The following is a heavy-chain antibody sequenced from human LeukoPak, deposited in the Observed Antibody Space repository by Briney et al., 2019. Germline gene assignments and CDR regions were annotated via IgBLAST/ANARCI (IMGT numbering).Heavy chain of an antibody. CDR3: ARDWCGSGARGY. D-gene: IGHD3-10*01. Sequence: GGSERLFCAPSGLTVSSNYMSWARHAPGGGLEWVSVIYSGGSTYYADYVKGRFTISRENSKNTLYLQMNSLRAEDTAVYYCARDWCGSGARGYWGQGTLVTVSS. CDR1: GLTVSSNY. V-gene: IGHV3-53*01. CDR2: IYSGGST. J-gene: IGHJ4*02.